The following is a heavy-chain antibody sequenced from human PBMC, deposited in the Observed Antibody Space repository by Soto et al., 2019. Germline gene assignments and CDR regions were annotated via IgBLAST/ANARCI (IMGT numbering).Heavy chain of an antibody. CDR2: INAGNGNT. V-gene: IGHV1-3*01. D-gene: IGHD6-19*01. CDR3: ARGGGWYVWFDP. J-gene: IGHJ5*02. Sequence: ASVKVSCKASGYTFTSYAMHWVRQAPGQRLEWMGWINAGNGNTKYSQKFQGRFTITRDTSASTAYMELSSLRSEDTAVYYCARGGGWYVWFDPWGQGTLVTVSS. CDR1: GYTFTSYA.